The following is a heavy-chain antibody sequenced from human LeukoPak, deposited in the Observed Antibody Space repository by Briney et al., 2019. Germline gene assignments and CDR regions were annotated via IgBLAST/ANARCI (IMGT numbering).Heavy chain of an antibody. CDR2: IIPIFGTA. CDR3: ATYYYGSGSYYNWGYYYYYMDV. CDR1: GGTFSSCA. J-gene: IGHJ6*03. V-gene: IGHV1-69*13. Sequence: GASVKVSCKASGGTFSSCAISWVRQAPGQGLEWMGGIIPIFGTANYAQKFQGRVTITADESTSTAYMELSSLRSEDTAVYYCATYYYGSGSYYNWGYYYYYMDVWGKGTTVTISS. D-gene: IGHD3-10*01.